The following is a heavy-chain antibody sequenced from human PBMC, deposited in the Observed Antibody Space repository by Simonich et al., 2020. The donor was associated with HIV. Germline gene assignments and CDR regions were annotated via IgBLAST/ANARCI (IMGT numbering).Heavy chain of an antibody. V-gene: IGHV4-34*01. Sequence: QVQLQQLGAGLLKPSETLSLTCAGYGGSFSGYYWSWIRQPPGKGLEWIGEINHSGSTNYKPSLKSRVTKSVDTSKNQVSRKLSSVTAADTAVYYCARARRELQLISRYLVNGMDVWGQGTTVTVSS. CDR3: ARARRELQLISRYLVNGMDV. D-gene: IGHD2-2*01. J-gene: IGHJ6*02. CDR2: INHSGST. CDR1: GGSFSGYY.